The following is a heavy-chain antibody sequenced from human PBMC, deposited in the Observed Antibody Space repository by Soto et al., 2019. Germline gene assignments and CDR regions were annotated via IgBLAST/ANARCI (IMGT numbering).Heavy chain of an antibody. V-gene: IGHV4-39*01. J-gene: IGHJ4*02. CDR1: GSSISSSGYY. Sequence: QLQVQESGPGLVKPSETLSLTCTVSGSSISSSGYYWGWIRQPPGKGLEWIGSMYYGVSTYYNPSLQSRVTVSVDAAKNQFALNRSSVTAADTAVYYCARLPSRHLVDYWGQGTLVTVSS. CDR3: ARLPSRHLVDY. CDR2: MYYGVST. D-gene: IGHD3-3*02.